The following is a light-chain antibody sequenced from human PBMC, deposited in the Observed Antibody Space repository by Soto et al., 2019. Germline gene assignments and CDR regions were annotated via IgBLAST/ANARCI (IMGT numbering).Light chain of an antibody. Sequence: EIVLTQSPATLSLSPGERATLSCRAGQSVSSYLAWYQQKPGQAPRLLIYDASNRATGIPTRFSGSGSGTDFTLTISSLEPEDFAVYYCQQRSNWLWTFGQGTKVDIK. J-gene: IGKJ1*01. CDR2: DAS. V-gene: IGKV3-11*01. CDR3: QQRSNWLWT. CDR1: QSVSSY.